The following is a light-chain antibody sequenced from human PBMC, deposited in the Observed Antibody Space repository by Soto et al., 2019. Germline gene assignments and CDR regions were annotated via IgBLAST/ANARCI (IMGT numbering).Light chain of an antibody. V-gene: IGKV3-20*01. Sequence: ETVLTQSPGTLSLSPGERATLSCRASQTIRSNYLAWYRLTPGQAPRLLIYGASNRATGIADRFSGSGSGTDFTLIISRLEPEDFALYYYQQYGSSPWTFGHGTNVEIK. CDR3: QQYGSSPWT. CDR1: QTIRSNY. J-gene: IGKJ1*01. CDR2: GAS.